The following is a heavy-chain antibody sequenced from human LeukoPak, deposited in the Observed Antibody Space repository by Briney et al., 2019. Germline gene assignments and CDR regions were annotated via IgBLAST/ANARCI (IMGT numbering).Heavy chain of an antibody. D-gene: IGHD2-15*01. Sequence: GGSLRLSCAASGFTLSDHWMSWVRQAPGKGLKWVANINQHGTEKYYVDSVKGRFTISRDNAKNSLYLQMNSLRADDTAVYYCARAPYCCGGGCYAPGFYYFDSWGQGTPVTVSS. V-gene: IGHV3-7*03. CDR3: ARAPYCCGGGCYAPGFYYFDS. CDR2: INQHGTEK. CDR1: GFTLSDHW. J-gene: IGHJ4*02.